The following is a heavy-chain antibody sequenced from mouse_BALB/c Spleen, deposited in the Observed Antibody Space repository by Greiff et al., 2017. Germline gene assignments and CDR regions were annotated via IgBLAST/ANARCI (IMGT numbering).Heavy chain of an antibody. CDR3: ATEGWAWFAY. CDR1: GFTFSSYA. Sequence: EVKLVESGGGLVKPGGSLKLSCAASGFTFSSYAMSWVRQTPEKRLEWVATISSGGSYTYYPDSVKGRFTISRDNAKNTLYLQMSSLRSEDTAMYYCATEGWAWFAYWGQGTLVTVSA. V-gene: IGHV5-9-3*01. D-gene: IGHD2-3*01. J-gene: IGHJ3*01. CDR2: ISSGGSYT.